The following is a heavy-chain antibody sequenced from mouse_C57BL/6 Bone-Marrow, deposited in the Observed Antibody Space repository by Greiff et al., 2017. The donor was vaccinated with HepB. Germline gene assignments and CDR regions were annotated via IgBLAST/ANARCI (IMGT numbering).Heavy chain of an antibody. CDR2: IYPRSGNT. Sequence: QVQLQQSGAELARPGASVKLSCKASGYTFTSYGISWVKQRTGQGLEWIGEIYPRSGNTYYNEKFKGKATLTADKSSSTEYMELRSLTSEDSAVYFCARSLYYGNPSDVWGTGTTVTVSS. CDR3: ARSLYYGNPSDV. D-gene: IGHD2-1*01. CDR1: GYTFTSYG. V-gene: IGHV1-81*01. J-gene: IGHJ1*03.